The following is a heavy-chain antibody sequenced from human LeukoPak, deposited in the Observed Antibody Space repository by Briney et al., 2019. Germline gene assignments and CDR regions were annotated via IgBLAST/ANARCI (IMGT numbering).Heavy chain of an antibody. D-gene: IGHD2-15*01. Sequence: GGSLKLSCAASGFTFSGSAMRWVRQASGKGLEWVGRIRSKANGYATAYAASVKGRFTISRDDSKNTAYLQINSLKTEDTAVYYCARYYCSGGSCYPDYWGQGTLVTVSS. CDR1: GFTFSGSA. V-gene: IGHV3-73*01. CDR2: IRSKANGYAT. CDR3: ARYYCSGGSCYPDY. J-gene: IGHJ4*02.